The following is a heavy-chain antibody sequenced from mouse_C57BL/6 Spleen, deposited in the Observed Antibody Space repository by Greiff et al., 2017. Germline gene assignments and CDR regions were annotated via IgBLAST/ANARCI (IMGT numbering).Heavy chain of an antibody. CDR2: IWGGGST. D-gene: IGHD3-1*01. CDR3: DNRGSVGYFDY. Sequence: QVQLKESGPGLVAPSQSLSITCTVSGFSLTSYGVDWVRQPPGKGLEWLGVIWGGGSTNYNSALMSRLSISKHTSKSHMFLKLNRLQTDATAMCDSDNRGSVGYFDYWGQGTTLTVSS. CDR1: GFSLTSYG. V-gene: IGHV2-9*01. J-gene: IGHJ2*01.